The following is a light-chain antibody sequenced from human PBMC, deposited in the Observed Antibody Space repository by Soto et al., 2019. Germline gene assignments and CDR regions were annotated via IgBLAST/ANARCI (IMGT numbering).Light chain of an antibody. CDR2: DVS. CDR1: QSIGSW. CDR3: QQFDNWPWT. Sequence: DIQMTQSPSTLSASVGDRLTMTRMASQSIGSWLAWDQQRPGKAPTVLIYDVSSVESGVPSRFSGSASGTEFTITISSLQPDDFAAYYCQQFDNWPWTFGQGTKVDIK. J-gene: IGKJ1*01. V-gene: IGKV1-5*01.